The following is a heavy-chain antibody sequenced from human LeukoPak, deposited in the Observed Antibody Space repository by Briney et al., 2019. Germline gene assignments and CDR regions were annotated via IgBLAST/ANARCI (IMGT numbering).Heavy chain of an antibody. D-gene: IGHD6-6*01. V-gene: IGHV3-9*01. J-gene: IGHJ4*02. CDR2: ISWNSGSI. CDR1: GFTFDDYG. CDR3: AKDIGYSSSSGGYFDY. Sequence: GGSLRLSCAASGFTFDDYGMHWVRQAPGKGLEWVSGISWNSGSIGYADSVKGRFTISRDNAKNSLYLQMNSLRAEDTALYYCAKDIGYSSSSGGYFDYWGQGTLVTVSS.